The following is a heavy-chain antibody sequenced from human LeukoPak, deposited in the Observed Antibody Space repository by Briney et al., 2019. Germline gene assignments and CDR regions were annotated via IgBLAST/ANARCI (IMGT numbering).Heavy chain of an antibody. J-gene: IGHJ6*03. Sequence: GGSLRLSCAASGFTFTSYGMHWVRQAPGKGLDWVAVISYDGSNKYYADSVKGRFTISRDSSKNTLFLQMNSLRAEDTAVYYCAKGNLDAYYYYYMDVWGKRTTVTVSS. V-gene: IGHV3-33*06. D-gene: IGHD1-14*01. CDR2: ISYDGSNK. CDR3: AKGNLDAYYYYYMDV. CDR1: GFTFTSYG.